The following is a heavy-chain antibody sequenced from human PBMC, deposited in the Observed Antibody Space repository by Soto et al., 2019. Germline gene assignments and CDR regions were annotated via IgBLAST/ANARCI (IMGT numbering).Heavy chain of an antibody. V-gene: IGHV1-18*01. J-gene: IGHJ4*02. CDR3: ARGRYGDY. Sequence: QVHLVQSGAEVKKPGASVKVSCKASGYTFTSYGITWVRQAPGQGLEWMGWISAHNGNTDYAQQLQGRVIVTRDTSTSTASMELRSLRSDDTAVYYCARGRYGDYWGQGALVTVSS. D-gene: IGHD1-1*01. CDR1: GYTFTSYG. CDR2: ISAHNGNT.